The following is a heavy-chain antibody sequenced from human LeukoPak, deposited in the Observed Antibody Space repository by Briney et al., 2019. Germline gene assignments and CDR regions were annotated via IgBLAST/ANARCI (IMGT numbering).Heavy chain of an antibody. CDR3: ARDKRAEGGIVLMVYAEDYYYYYYGMDV. D-gene: IGHD2-8*01. Sequence: GGSLRLSCAASGFTFSSYGMHWVRQAPGKGLEWVAVISYDGSNKYYADSVKGRFTISRDNSKNTLYLQMNSLRAEDTAVYYCARDKRAEGGIVLMVYAEDYYYYYYGMDVWGQGTTVTVSS. J-gene: IGHJ6*02. CDR1: GFTFSSYG. CDR2: ISYDGSNK. V-gene: IGHV3-30*03.